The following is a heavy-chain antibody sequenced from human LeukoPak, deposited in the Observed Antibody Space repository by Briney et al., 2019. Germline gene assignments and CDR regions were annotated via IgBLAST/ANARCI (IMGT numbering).Heavy chain of an antibody. D-gene: IGHD3-22*01. Sequence: SETLSLTCTVSGASFNSDDQYWNWLRQSQGKDLEWIGSIHPSGMLYNNTSLESRVTMSRDTSKNQFSLNLNSVTAADTAVYFCSRGLDSRKLGYWGQGILVTVSS. CDR2: IHPSGML. CDR3: SRGLDSRKLGY. J-gene: IGHJ4*02. V-gene: IGHV4-31*03. CDR1: GASFNSDDQY.